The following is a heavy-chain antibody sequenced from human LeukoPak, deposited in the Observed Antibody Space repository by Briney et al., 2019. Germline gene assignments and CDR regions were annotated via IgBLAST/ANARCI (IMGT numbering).Heavy chain of an antibody. CDR1: GFTFSSYG. CDR3: ARDSAARPPGFDY. J-gene: IGHJ4*02. Sequence: GGSLRLSCAASGFTFSSYGMHWVRQAPGKGLEWVAVISYDGSNKYYADSVKGRFTISRDNSKNTLYLQMNSLRAEDTAVYYCARDSAARPPGFDYWGQGTLVTVSS. CDR2: ISYDGSNK. D-gene: IGHD6-6*01. V-gene: IGHV3-30*03.